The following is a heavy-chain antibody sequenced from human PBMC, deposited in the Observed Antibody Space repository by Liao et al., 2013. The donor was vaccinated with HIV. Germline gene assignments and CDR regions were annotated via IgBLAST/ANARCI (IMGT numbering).Heavy chain of an antibody. J-gene: IGHJ4*02. Sequence: VQLQQWGAGLLKPSETLSLTCGLSGGSFSYYYWNGIRQSPGKGLEWIGEINFRGIVNYNPSLKSRVTISIDTSKNQFSLKMTSMNFADAAVYFCGRSEQRVTRDWGQGVVVTVSS. V-gene: IGHV4-34*01. CDR2: INFRGIV. CDR3: GRSEQRVTRD. CDR1: GGSFSYYY. D-gene: IGHD4-17*01.